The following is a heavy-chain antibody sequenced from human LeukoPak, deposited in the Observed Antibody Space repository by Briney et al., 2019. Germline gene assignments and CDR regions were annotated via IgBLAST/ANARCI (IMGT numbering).Heavy chain of an antibody. V-gene: IGHV4-31*11. J-gene: IGHJ6*02. CDR2: IYYSGST. CDR1: GGSFSGYY. Sequence: SETLSLTCAVYGGSFSGYYWSWIRQHPGKGLEWIGYIYYSGSTYYNPSLKSRVTISVDTSKNQFSLKLSSVTAADTAVYYCARASGAELLWFGELPGMDVWGQGTTVTVSS. CDR3: ARASGAELLWFGELPGMDV. D-gene: IGHD3-10*01.